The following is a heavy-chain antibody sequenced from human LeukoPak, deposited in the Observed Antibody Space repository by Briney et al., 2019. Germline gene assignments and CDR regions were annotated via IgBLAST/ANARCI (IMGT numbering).Heavy chain of an antibody. D-gene: IGHD1-20*01. CDR1: GFTFSTYS. Sequence: GGSLRLSCAASGFTFSTYSMNWVRQAPGKGVEWVSSISGVSNLMHYADSVKGRFTISRDNAKNSLYLQMNSLRAEDTAVYYCARTHGTLTGTGFDYWGQGTLVTVSS. V-gene: IGHV3-21*01. CDR2: ISGVSNLM. CDR3: ARTHGTLTGTGFDY. J-gene: IGHJ4*02.